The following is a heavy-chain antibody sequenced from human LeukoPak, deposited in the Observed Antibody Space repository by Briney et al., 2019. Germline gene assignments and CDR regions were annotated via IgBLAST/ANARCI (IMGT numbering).Heavy chain of an antibody. CDR3: ARYGENYSAFDI. Sequence: SETLSLTCTVSGGSISSYYWSWIRQPPGKGLEWIGYIYYSGSTNYNPSLKSRITISADTSKNQFSLKLSSVTAADTAVYYCARYGENYSAFDIWGQGTMVTVSS. D-gene: IGHD4/OR15-4a*01. V-gene: IGHV4-59*01. CDR2: IYYSGST. CDR1: GGSISSYY. J-gene: IGHJ3*02.